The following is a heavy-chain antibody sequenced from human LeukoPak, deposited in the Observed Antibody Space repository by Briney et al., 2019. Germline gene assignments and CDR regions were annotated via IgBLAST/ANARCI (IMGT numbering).Heavy chain of an antibody. Sequence: GGSLRLSCAASGFTFSNAWMSWVRQAPGKGLEWVGRIKSKTDGGTTDYAAPVKGRFAISRDDSKNTLYLQMNSLKTEDTAVYYCTPRVGLAENWFDPWGQGTLVTVSS. CDR3: TPRVGLAENWFDP. V-gene: IGHV3-15*01. J-gene: IGHJ5*02. D-gene: IGHD2-15*01. CDR1: GFTFSNAW. CDR2: IKSKTDGGTT.